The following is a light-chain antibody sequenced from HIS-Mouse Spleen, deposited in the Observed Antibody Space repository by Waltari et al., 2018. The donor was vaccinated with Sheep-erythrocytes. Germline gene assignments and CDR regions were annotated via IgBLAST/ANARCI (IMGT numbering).Light chain of an antibody. J-gene: IGLJ1*01. CDR1: SSDVGGYNY. Sequence: QSALTQPRSVSGSPGQSVTISCTGTSSDVGGYNYVSWYQQHPGKAPKLIIYDVSKRPSGFPDRFSGSKSGKTASLTISGLQAEDEADYYCCSYAGSYNHVFATGTKVTVL. CDR3: CSYAGSYNHV. CDR2: DVS. V-gene: IGLV2-11*01.